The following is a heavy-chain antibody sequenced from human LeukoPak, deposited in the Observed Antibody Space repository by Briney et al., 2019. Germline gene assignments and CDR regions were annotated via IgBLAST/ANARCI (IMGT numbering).Heavy chain of an antibody. Sequence: GGSLRLSCADSGFTFRSYSMNWVRQAPGKGLEWVAVIWYDGSNKYYADSVKGRFTISRDNSKNTLYLQMNSLRAEDTAVYYCARGVSYDRSGTKEGPYYYYYGMDVWGQGTTVTVSS. D-gene: IGHD3-22*01. CDR3: ARGVSYDRSGTKEGPYYYYYGMDV. CDR1: GFTFRSYS. CDR2: IWYDGSNK. J-gene: IGHJ6*02. V-gene: IGHV3-33*08.